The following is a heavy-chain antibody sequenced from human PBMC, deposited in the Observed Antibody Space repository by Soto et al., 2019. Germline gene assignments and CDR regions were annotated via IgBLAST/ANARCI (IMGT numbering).Heavy chain of an antibody. Sequence: SETLSLTCTVSGGSISSSSYYWGWIRQPPGKGLEWIGSIYYSGSTYYNPSLKSRVTISVDTSKNQFSLKLSSVTAADTAVYYCAKEGLVAGTLNWFDPWGQGTLVTVSS. CDR1: GGSISSSSYY. CDR3: AKEGLVAGTLNWFDP. J-gene: IGHJ5*02. CDR2: IYYSGST. D-gene: IGHD3-9*01. V-gene: IGHV4-39*02.